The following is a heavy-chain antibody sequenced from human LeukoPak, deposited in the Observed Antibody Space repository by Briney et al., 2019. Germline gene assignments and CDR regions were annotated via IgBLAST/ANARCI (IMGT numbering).Heavy chain of an antibody. Sequence: SETLSLTCAVYGGSFSGYYWSWIRQPPGKGLEWIGYIYYSGSTNYNPSLKSRVTISVDTSKNQFSLKLSSVTAADTAVYYCARFVGSGYYPQPPDYWGQGTLVTVSS. V-gene: IGHV4-59*01. CDR2: IYYSGST. J-gene: IGHJ4*02. D-gene: IGHD3-22*01. CDR3: ARFVGSGYYPQPPDY. CDR1: GGSFSGYY.